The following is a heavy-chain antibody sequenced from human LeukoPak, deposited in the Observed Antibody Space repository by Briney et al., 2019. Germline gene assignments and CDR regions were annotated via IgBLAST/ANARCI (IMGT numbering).Heavy chain of an antibody. Sequence: GGSLRLSCAASGFTFSSFWMSWVRQAPGKGLEWVAHIKQDGSEKYYVDSVKGRFTVSRDNAKNSLYLQMNSLRAEDTAVYYCARVLLGATTINYYYYYMDVWGKGTTVTVSS. CDR2: IKQDGSEK. CDR3: ARVLLGATTINYYYYYMDV. J-gene: IGHJ6*03. D-gene: IGHD1-26*01. CDR1: GFTFSSFW. V-gene: IGHV3-7*01.